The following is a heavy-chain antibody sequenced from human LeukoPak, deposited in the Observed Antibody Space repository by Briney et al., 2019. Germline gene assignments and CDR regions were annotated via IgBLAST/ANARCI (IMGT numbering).Heavy chain of an antibody. V-gene: IGHV4-34*01. CDR3: ARLLRYSSGWYYLDY. J-gene: IGHJ4*02. CDR1: GGSFSGYY. CDR2: INHSGST. Sequence: SETLSLTCAVYGGSFSGYYWSWIRQPPGKGLEWIGEINHSGSTNYNPSLKSRATISVDTSKNQFSLKLSSVTAADTAVYYCARLLRYSSGWYYLDYWGQGTLVTVPS. D-gene: IGHD6-19*01.